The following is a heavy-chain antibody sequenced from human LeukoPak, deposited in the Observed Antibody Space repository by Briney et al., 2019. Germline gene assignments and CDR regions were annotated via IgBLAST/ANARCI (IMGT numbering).Heavy chain of an antibody. CDR1: GGSISNYY. J-gene: IGHJ5*02. V-gene: IGHV4-59*12. CDR3: ARFSSGYLNWFDP. CDR2: IHYTGTT. Sequence: SDTLSLTCTVSGGSISNYYWSWIRQPPGKGLEWIGYIHYTGTTDYNPALRSRLTMSVDTSKNQFSLKLSSVTAAETAVYYCARFSSGYLNWFDPWGQGTLVTVSS. D-gene: IGHD3-22*01.